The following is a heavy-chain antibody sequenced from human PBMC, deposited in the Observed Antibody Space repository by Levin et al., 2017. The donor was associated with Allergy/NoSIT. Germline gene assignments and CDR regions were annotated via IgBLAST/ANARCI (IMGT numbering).Heavy chain of an antibody. Sequence: GASVKVSCKASGYTFTSYDINWVRQATGQGLEWMGWMNPNSGNTGYAQKFQGRVTMTRNTSISTAYMELSSLRSEDTAVYYCARGDWMSFGELLLYFDYWGQGTLVTVSS. D-gene: IGHD3-10*01. CDR1: GYTFTSYD. CDR2: MNPNSGNT. CDR3: ARGDWMSFGELLLYFDY. V-gene: IGHV1-8*01. J-gene: IGHJ4*02.